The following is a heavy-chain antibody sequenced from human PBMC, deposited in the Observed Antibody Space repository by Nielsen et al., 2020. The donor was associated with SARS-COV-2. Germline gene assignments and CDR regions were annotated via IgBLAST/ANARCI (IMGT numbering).Heavy chain of an antibody. V-gene: IGHV4-4*02. J-gene: IGHJ4*02. CDR1: GGSISSNNW. CDR3: ARGPHDYGDYWLGY. Sequence: SETLSLTCAVSGGSISSNNWWSWVRQPPGKGLEWIGEIYHRGSTNYSPSLKTRVTISVDTSKNQFSLNLSSVTAADTAVYYCARGPHDYGDYWLGYWGQGTLVTFSS. D-gene: IGHD4-17*01. CDR2: IYHRGST.